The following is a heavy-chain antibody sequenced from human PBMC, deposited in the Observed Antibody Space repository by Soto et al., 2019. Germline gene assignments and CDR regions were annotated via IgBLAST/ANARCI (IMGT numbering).Heavy chain of an antibody. Sequence: GGSLRLSCAASGLSFSNAWMNWVRQAPGKGLEWVGQIRSKADGGTIFYPAPVKDRFIISRDDSRNTLYLQMNSLKTEDTAVYYCTTAHPRGPDYWGQGTLVTVSS. D-gene: IGHD5-12*01. CDR3: TTAHPRGPDY. J-gene: IGHJ4*02. CDR2: IRSKADGGTI. CDR1: GLSFSNAW. V-gene: IGHV3-15*01.